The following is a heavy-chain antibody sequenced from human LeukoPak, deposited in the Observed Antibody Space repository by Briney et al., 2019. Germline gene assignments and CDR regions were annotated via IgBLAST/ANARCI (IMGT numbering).Heavy chain of an antibody. Sequence: GGSLRLSCAASGFILDNYWMNWVRQAPGKGLEWVANIKEDGSEQYYVDSVKGRFTISRDNAKKSLYLQMNSLRAEDTAVYFCGMAMDVWGQGTTVTVSS. CDR1: GFILDNYW. V-gene: IGHV3-7*03. CDR3: GMAMDV. CDR2: IKEDGSEQ. J-gene: IGHJ6*02.